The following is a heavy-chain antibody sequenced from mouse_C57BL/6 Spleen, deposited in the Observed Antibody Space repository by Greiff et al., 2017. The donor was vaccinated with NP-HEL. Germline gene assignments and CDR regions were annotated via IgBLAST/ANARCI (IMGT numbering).Heavy chain of an antibody. V-gene: IGHV14-1*01. D-gene: IGHD2-5*01. J-gene: IGHJ4*01. CDR3: TTTSYSNSPDAMDY. Sequence: EVQLQQSGAELVRPGASVKLSCTASGFNIKDYYMHWVKQRPEQGLEWIGRIDPEDGDTEYAPKFQGKATMTADTSSNTAYLQLSSLTSEDTAVYYWTTTSYSNSPDAMDYWGQGTSVTVSS. CDR1: GFNIKDYY. CDR2: IDPEDGDT.